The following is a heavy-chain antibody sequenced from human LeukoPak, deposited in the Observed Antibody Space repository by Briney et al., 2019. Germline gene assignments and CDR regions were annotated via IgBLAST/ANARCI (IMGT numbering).Heavy chain of an antibody. CDR2: IYYSGST. Sequence: KPSETLSLTCTVSGGSISSYYWSWIRQPPGKGLEWIGYIYYSGSTNYNPSLKSRVTISVDTSKNQFSLKLSSVTAADTAVYYCARELPYDILTGWKNWFDPWGQGTLVTVSS. D-gene: IGHD3-9*01. CDR3: ARELPYDILTGWKNWFDP. CDR1: GGSISSYY. V-gene: IGHV4-59*01. J-gene: IGHJ5*02.